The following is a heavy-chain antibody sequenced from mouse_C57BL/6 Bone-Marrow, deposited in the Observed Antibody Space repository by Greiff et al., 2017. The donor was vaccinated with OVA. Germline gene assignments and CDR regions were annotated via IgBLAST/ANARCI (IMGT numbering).Heavy chain of an antibody. CDR1: GFTFSSYA. J-gene: IGHJ3*01. CDR2: ISDGGSYT. CDR3: AREERPAWFAY. Sequence: DVMLVESGGGLVKPGGSLKLSCAASGFTFSSYAMSWVRQTPEKRLEWVATISDGGSYTYYPDNVKGRFTISRDNAKNNLYLQMSHLKSEDTAMYYCAREERPAWFAYWGQGTLVTVSA. V-gene: IGHV5-4*01.